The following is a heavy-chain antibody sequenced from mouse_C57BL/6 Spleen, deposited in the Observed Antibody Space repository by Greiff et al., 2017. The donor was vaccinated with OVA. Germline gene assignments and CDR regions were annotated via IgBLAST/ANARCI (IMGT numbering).Heavy chain of an antibody. CDR2: ISDGGSYT. CDR3: AREDDYDGTLY. J-gene: IGHJ3*01. V-gene: IGHV5-4*01. CDR1: GFTFSSYA. D-gene: IGHD2-4*01. Sequence: DVKLVESGGGLVKPGGSLKLSCAASGFTFSSYAMSWVRQTPEKRLEWVATISDGGSYTYYPDNVKGRFTISRDNAKNNLYLQMSHLKSEDTAMYYCAREDDYDGTLYWGQGTLVTVSA.